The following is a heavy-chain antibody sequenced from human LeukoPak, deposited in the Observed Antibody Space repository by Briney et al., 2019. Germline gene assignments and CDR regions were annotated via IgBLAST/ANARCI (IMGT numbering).Heavy chain of an antibody. J-gene: IGHJ4*02. V-gene: IGHV1-18*01. CDR2: ISAYNGNT. CDR3: ARDFGIGSGPAGFDY. CDR1: GYTFTSYG. D-gene: IGHD2-15*01. Sequence: GASVKVSCKASGYTFTSYGISWVRQAPGQGLEWIGWISAYNGNTNYAQKLQGRVTMTTDTSTSTAYLELRSLRSDDTAVYYCARDFGIGSGPAGFDYWGQGPLVTVSS.